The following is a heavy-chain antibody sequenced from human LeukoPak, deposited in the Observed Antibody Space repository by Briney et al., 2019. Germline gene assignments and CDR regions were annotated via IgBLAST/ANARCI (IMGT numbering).Heavy chain of an antibody. Sequence: GASVKVSCKASGYTFTSYGISWVRQAPGQGLEGMGWISAYNCNTNYAQKLQGRVTMTTDTSTSTAYMELRSLRSDDTAVYYCASGGGTYSSSWDYYYYMDVWGKGTTVTVSS. CDR3: ASGGGTYSSSWDYYYYMDV. V-gene: IGHV1-18*01. CDR1: GYTFTSYG. D-gene: IGHD6-6*01. CDR2: ISAYNCNT. J-gene: IGHJ6*03.